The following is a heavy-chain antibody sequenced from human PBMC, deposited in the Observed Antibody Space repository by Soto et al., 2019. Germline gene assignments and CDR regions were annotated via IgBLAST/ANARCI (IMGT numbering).Heavy chain of an antibody. V-gene: IGHV1-18*01. CDR1: GYTFTSYG. J-gene: IGHJ3*02. Sequence: QVQLVQSGAEVKKPEASVKVSCKASGYTFTSYGISWVRQAPGQGLQWMGWISAYNGNTNYAQKLQGRVTMTTDTATSTAYMEMRSLRADHTAVYYCARDLGSRLTDAFDIWGQETMVTVSS. CDR2: ISAYNGNT. D-gene: IGHD5-12*01. CDR3: ARDLGSRLTDAFDI.